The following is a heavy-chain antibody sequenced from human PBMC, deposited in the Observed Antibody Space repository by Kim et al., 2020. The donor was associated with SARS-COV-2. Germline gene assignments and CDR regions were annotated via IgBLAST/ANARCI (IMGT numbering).Heavy chain of an antibody. D-gene: IGHD3-22*01. V-gene: IGHV4-38-2*02. J-gene: IGHJ5*02. CDR2: IYHSGST. Sequence: SETLSLTCTVSGYSISSGYYWGWIRQPPGKGLEWIGSIYHSGSTYYNPSLKSRVTISVDTSKNQFSLKLSSVTAADTAVYYCGRTYDSSRLHWFDPWGQG. CDR3: GRTYDSSRLHWFDP. CDR1: GYSISSGYY.